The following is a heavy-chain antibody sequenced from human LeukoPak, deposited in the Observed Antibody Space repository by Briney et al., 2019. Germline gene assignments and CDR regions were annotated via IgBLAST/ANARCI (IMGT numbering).Heavy chain of an antibody. CDR2: ISYDGSNK. J-gene: IGHJ5*02. Sequence: AGGSLRLSCAASGFTFSNYAMHWVRQAPGKGLEWVAVISYDGSNKYYADSVKGRFTISRDNSKNTLFLQMNSLRAEDTAVYYCAKGGYCSSTSCYVGWFDPWGQGTLVTVSS. CDR3: AKGGYCSSTSCYVGWFDP. CDR1: GFTFSNYA. D-gene: IGHD2-2*01. V-gene: IGHV3-30-3*01.